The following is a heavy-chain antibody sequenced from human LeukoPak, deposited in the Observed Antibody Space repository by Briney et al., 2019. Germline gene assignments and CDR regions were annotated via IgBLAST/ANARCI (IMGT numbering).Heavy chain of an antibody. CDR3: ARDIYYDSSGYYGSVY. CDR1: GFTFSSYS. J-gene: IGHJ4*02. D-gene: IGHD3-22*01. CDR2: ISSSSSTI. Sequence: GGSQRLSCAASGFTFSSYSMNWVRQAPGKGLEWVSYISSSSSTIYYADSVKGRFTISRDNAKNSLYLQMNSLRAEDTAVYYCARDIYYDSSGYYGSVYWGQGTLVTVSS. V-gene: IGHV3-48*04.